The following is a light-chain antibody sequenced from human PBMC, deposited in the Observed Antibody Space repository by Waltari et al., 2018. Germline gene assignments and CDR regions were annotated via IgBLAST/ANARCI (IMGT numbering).Light chain of an antibody. CDR1: SGYSGFA. V-gene: IGLV4-69*01. Sequence: QLVLTQSPSASASLGASVKLTCTLSSGYSGFATTWHQQQPEKGPRYLMKVNSDGSHTRGDGIPDRFSASTSGAERHLTISSLQSEDEADYYCQTWGNGFRIFGGGTKLTV. CDR3: QTWGNGFRI. J-gene: IGLJ2*01. CDR2: VNSDGSH.